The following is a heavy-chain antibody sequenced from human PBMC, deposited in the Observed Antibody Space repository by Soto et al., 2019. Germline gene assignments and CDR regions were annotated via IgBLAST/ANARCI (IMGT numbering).Heavy chain of an antibody. J-gene: IGHJ4*02. V-gene: IGHV3-23*01. CDR3: AKVGDRYCSGGSCYSEH. CDR1: GFTFSSYA. CDR2: ISGSGGST. D-gene: IGHD2-15*01. Sequence: GGSLRLSCAASGFTFSSYAMSWVRQAPGKGLEWVSAISGSGGSTYYADSVKGRFTISRDNSKNTLYLQMNSLRAEDTAVYYCAKVGDRYCSGGSCYSEHWGQGTLVTVSS.